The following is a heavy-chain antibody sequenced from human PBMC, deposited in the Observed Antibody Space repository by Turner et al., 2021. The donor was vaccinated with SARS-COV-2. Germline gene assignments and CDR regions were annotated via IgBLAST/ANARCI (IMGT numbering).Heavy chain of an antibody. CDR3: ARAAQLTVWFDP. V-gene: IGHV1-8*01. CDR1: GYTFMSYE. D-gene: IGHD3-9*01. Sequence: QVQLVQSGAEVNKPGASVKVSCKASGYTFMSYEINWVRQATGQGLEWMGGMNPNSGNTGYAQKFQGRVTMTRNTSRSTAYMELSRLRSEDTAGYYCARAAQLTVWFDPWGQGTLVTVSS. J-gene: IGHJ5*02. CDR2: MNPNSGNT.